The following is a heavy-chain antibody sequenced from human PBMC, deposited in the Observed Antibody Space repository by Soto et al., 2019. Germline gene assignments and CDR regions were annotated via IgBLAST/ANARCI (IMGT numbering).Heavy chain of an antibody. V-gene: IGHV3-72*01. CDR1: GFTFSDHY. CDR3: ARLRIGYNGFYYFDY. Sequence: GGSLRLSCAASGFTFSDHYIDWVRQAPGKGLEWVGRTRNKANSYTTLYAESVKSRFTISRDDSKKSLYLQMNSLKTEDTAVYYCARLRIGYNGFYYFDYWGQGT. CDR2: TRNKANSYTT. J-gene: IGHJ4*02. D-gene: IGHD5-12*01.